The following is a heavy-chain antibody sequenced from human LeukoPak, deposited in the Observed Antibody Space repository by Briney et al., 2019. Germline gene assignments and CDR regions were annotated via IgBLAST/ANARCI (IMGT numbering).Heavy chain of an antibody. D-gene: IGHD1-20*01. V-gene: IGHV4-30-2*03. CDR2: IYYSGST. J-gene: IGHJ4*02. Sequence: PSQTLSLTCTVSGASISSGGYYWSWIRQHPGKGLEWIGSIYYSGSTYYNPSLKSRVTISVDTSKNQFSLKLSSVTAADTAVYYCARSSLSPHNWNANFDYWGQGTLATVSS. CDR3: ARSSLSPHNWNANFDY. CDR1: GASISSGGYY.